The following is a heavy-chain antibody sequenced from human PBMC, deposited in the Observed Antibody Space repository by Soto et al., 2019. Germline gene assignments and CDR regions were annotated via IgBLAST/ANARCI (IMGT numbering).Heavy chain of an antibody. CDR2: ITGGNT. D-gene: IGHD3-3*01. J-gene: IGHJ4*02. CDR3: AKDKERGGYDSDFDS. V-gene: IGHV3-23*01. CDR1: GFTFGTYG. Sequence: EVHLLESGGGLIQPGGSLRLSCGASGFTFGTYGMGWVRQAPGKGLEWVSTITGGNTYYAASVKGSFTISRDNSKNTLYLQMSSLRAEDTALYYCAKDKERGGYDSDFDSWGQGTLVTVSS.